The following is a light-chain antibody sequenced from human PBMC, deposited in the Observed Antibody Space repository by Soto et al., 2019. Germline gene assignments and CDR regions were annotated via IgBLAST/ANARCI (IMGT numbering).Light chain of an antibody. V-gene: IGKV1-39*01. CDR3: QQSFTTPS. CDR2: ATS. Sequence: DIHMTQSLSSLSASVGERGNSTCRASQTVSSYLNWYQQKPGTVPKLLIYATSNLQSGVPSRFSGRGFGTDFTLTISSLQPEDFATYYCQQSFTTPSFGQGTRLEIK. J-gene: IGKJ5*01. CDR1: QTVSSY.